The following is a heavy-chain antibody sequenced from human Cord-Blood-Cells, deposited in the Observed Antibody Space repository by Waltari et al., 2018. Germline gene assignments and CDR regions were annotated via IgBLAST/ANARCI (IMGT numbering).Heavy chain of an antibody. J-gene: IGHJ4*02. Sequence: QVQLVQSGAEVKKPGASVKVSCKASGYTFTSYAMHWVRQAPGQRLAWMGWINAGNGNTKYLQKFQGRVTITRDTSASTAYMELSSLRSEDTAVYYCARDGGYCSSTSCYDRYFDYWGQGTLVTVSS. CDR2: INAGNGNT. CDR3: ARDGGYCSSTSCYDRYFDY. CDR1: GYTFTSYA. V-gene: IGHV1-3*01. D-gene: IGHD2-2*01.